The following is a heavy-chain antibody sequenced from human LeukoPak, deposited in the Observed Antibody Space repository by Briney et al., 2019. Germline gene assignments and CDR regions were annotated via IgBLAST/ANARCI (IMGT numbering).Heavy chain of an antibody. Sequence: GESLKISCKGSGYTCTTYWIGWVRQMPGKGLEWMGIVSPGDSDTKYSPSFQGQVTISADKSIRTAYLQWSSLKASDTAMYYCARRYCSSTFCHGAFDIWGQGTMVTVSS. V-gene: IGHV5-51*01. CDR3: ARRYCSSTFCHGAFDI. CDR2: VSPGDSDT. J-gene: IGHJ3*02. CDR1: GYTCTTYW. D-gene: IGHD2-2*01.